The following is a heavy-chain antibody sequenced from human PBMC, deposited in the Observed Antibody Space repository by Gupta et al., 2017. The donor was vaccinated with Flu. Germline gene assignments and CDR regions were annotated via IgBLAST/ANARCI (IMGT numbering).Heavy chain of an antibody. CDR2: ISGSGGST. V-gene: IGHV3-23*01. J-gene: IGHJ6*02. CDR3: AKAATAESYGMDV. CDR1: GFTFRSYA. D-gene: IGHD5-24*01. Sequence: EVQLLESGGGLVQPGGSLRLSCAASGFTFRSYAMRWVRQAPGKGLEWVSAISGSGGSTYYADSVKGRFTISRDNSKNTLYLQMNSLRAEDTAVYYCAKAATAESYGMDVWGQGTTVTVSS.